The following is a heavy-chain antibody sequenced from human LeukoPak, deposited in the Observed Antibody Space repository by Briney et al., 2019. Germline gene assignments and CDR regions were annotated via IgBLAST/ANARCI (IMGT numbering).Heavy chain of an antibody. Sequence: ASVKVSCKASGYTFTDYYMHWVRQAPGQGLEWMGWINPNCGGTNFAQKFQGRVAMTRDTSISTAYLELGSLRSDDTAVYFCARARWQLVPYFDSWGQGTLVTVSS. CDR2: INPNCGGT. CDR1: GYTFTDYY. D-gene: IGHD6-6*01. CDR3: ARARWQLVPYFDS. J-gene: IGHJ4*02. V-gene: IGHV1-2*02.